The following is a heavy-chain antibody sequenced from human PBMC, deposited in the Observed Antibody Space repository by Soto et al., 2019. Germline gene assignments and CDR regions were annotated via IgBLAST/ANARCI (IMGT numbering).Heavy chain of an antibody. CDR1: GFNFSSYS. CDR2: ISSSSSYI. Sequence: PGGSLRLSWAASGFNFSSYSMNRVRQAPGKGLEWVSSISSSSSYIYYADSVKGRFTISRDNAKNSLYLQMNSLRAEDTAVYYCARDEKDTAPDYWGQGTLVTVSS. D-gene: IGHD5-18*01. J-gene: IGHJ4*02. CDR3: ARDEKDTAPDY. V-gene: IGHV3-21*01.